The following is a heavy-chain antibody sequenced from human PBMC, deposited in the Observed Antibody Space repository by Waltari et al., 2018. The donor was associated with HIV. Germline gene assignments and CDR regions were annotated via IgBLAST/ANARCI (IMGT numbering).Heavy chain of an antibody. CDR3: GKDLTPGGLDV. CDR2: FSLDSDRI. Sequence: EVQLVESGGGLVQPGGSLRLSCAVSGFTFDKYAMHWVWQVPGKGLEWVSGFSLDSDRIDYADSVKGRFTVSRDNAKNSLYLQMNSLRVEDTALYYCGKDLTPGGLDVWGQGTTVIVSS. J-gene: IGHJ6*02. V-gene: IGHV3-9*01. CDR1: GFTFDKYA.